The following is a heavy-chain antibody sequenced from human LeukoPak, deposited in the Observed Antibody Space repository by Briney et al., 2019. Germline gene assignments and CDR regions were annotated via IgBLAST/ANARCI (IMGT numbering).Heavy chain of an antibody. V-gene: IGHV1-46*01. CDR2: ISPSGGST. CDR3: AREGGVGQSETQNWFDP. Sequence: GASVKVSCKASGYTFTTYDMHWVRQAPGQGLEWMGLISPSGGSTRYEQKFQGRVTMTRDTSTSTVYVELSSLRSDDTAVYYCAREGGVGQSETQNWFDPWGQGTLVTVSS. CDR1: GYTFTTYD. D-gene: IGHD3-16*01. J-gene: IGHJ5*02.